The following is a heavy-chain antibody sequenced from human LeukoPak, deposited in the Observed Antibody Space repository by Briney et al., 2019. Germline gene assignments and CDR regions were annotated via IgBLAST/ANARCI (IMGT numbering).Heavy chain of an antibody. J-gene: IGHJ4*02. V-gene: IGHV1-69*06. D-gene: IGHD3-9*01. CDR1: GGTFSSYA. Sequence: GASVKVSCKASGGTFSSYAISWVRQAPGQGLEWMGGIIPIFGTANYAQKFQGRVTITADKSTSTAYMELSSLRSEDTAVYYCARAHGYDILTGYYEWYQNYFDYWGQGTLVTVSS. CDR2: IIPIFGTA. CDR3: ARAHGYDILTGYYEWYQNYFDY.